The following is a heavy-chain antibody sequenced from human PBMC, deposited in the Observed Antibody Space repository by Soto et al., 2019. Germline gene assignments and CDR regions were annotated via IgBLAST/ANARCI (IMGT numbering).Heavy chain of an antibody. Sequence: EVQLVESGGGLVQPGGSLRLSCAASGFTLSDYYMDWLRQAPGEGLEWVGRTRNRANRHTTEYAASVKGRFTISRDDSSNYLYLQINSLKTEDTAVYYCARGGNTNWRYFDYWGQGTLVTVSS. J-gene: IGHJ4*02. D-gene: IGHD1-1*01. CDR3: ARGGNTNWRYFDY. V-gene: IGHV3-72*01. CDR2: TRNRANRHTT. CDR1: GFTLSDYY.